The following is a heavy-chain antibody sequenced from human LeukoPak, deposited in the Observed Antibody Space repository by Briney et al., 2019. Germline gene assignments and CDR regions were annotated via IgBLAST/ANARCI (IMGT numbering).Heavy chain of an antibody. J-gene: IGHJ4*02. D-gene: IGHD3-22*01. V-gene: IGHV4-39*01. CDR1: GGPISSSYC. CDR3: ARLPYSHYSDSSGYFDH. Sequence: SETLSLTCTVSGGPISSSYCWGWIRQTPGKGLEWIGSIHYSGSTYYNPSLKSRVTISVGTSRNQFSLKLRSVTAADTAVYYCARLPYSHYSDSSGYFDHWGQGTLFTVSS. CDR2: IHYSGST.